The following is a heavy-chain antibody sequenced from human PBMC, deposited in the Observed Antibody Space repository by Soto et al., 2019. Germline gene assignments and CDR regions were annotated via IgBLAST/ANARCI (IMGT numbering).Heavy chain of an antibody. CDR2: INPSGSRT. CDR3: VTDTSRQDLAWWFDP. Sequence: QVQMVQSGTEVKKPGTSVKVSCQAFTTHWVHWVRQAPGQGLEWVGVINPSGSRTLSAQKFQGRVTMNRDTSTSTLYIELRRMTSEDTAVYYCVTDTSRQDLAWWFDPWGQGTLVTVSS. D-gene: IGHD2-15*01. CDR1: FTTHW. J-gene: IGHJ5*02. V-gene: IGHV1-46*01.